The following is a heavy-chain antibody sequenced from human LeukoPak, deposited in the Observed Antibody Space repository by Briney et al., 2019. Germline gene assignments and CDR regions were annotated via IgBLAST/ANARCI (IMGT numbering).Heavy chain of an antibody. V-gene: IGHV4-39*07. CDR3: ARQRITIWGVVIIPYYFDY. CDR1: GGSISSSSYS. CDR2: IYYSGST. D-gene: IGHD3-3*01. Sequence: KTSETLSLTCTVSGGSISSSSYSWGWIRQPPGKGLEWIGSIYYSGSTYYNPSLTSRVTISVDTSKNQFSLKLSSVTAADTAVYYCARQRITIWGVVIIPYYFDYWGQGTLVTVSS. J-gene: IGHJ4*02.